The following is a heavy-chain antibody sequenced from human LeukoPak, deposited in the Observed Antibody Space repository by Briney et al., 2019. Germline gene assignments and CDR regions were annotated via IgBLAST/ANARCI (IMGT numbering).Heavy chain of an antibody. J-gene: IGHJ5*02. CDR3: VKDLGELAAAGRDP. D-gene: IGHD6-13*01. CDR2: ISSNGGST. CDR1: GFTFSSYA. Sequence: GGSLRLSCSASGFTFSSYAMHWGRQAPGKGLEYVSAISSNGGSTYYADSVKGRFTISRDNSKNTLYLQMSSPRAEDTAVYYCVKDLGELAAAGRDPWGQGTLVTVSS. V-gene: IGHV3-64D*06.